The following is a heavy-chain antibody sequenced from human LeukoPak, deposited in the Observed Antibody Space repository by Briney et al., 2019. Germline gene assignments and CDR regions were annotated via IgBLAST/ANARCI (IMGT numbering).Heavy chain of an antibody. J-gene: IGHJ4*02. D-gene: IGHD3-22*01. CDR1: GGTFTSYT. CDR2: IIPILGIA. V-gene: IGHV1-69*04. CDR3: AREVYYDSSGLDY. Sequence: SVKVSCKASGGTFTSYTISWVRQAPGQGLEWMGRIIPILGIANYAQKFQGTVTITADKSTSTAYMELSSLRSEDTAVYYCAREVYYDSSGLDYGGQGTLVTVS.